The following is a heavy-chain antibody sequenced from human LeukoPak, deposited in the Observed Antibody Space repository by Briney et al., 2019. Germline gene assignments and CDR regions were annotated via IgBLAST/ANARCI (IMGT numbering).Heavy chain of an antibody. V-gene: IGHV4-4*02. J-gene: IGHJ6*04. CDR3: ARDKGDPDNYYYYGMDV. Sequence: SETLSLTCAVSGGSISSSNWWSWVRQPPGKGLEWIGEIYHSGSTNYNPSLKSRVTISVDKSKNQFSLKLSSVTAADTAVYYCARDKGDPDNYYYYGMDVWGKVTTVTVSS. CDR1: GGSISSSNW. D-gene: IGHD2-21*02. CDR2: IYHSGST.